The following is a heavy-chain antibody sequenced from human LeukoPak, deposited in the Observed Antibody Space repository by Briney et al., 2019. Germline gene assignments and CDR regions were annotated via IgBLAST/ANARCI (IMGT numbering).Heavy chain of an antibody. J-gene: IGHJ4*02. D-gene: IGHD3-10*01. CDR1: GFTFSNYA. CDR3: AKPHYSGSGSYSREDY. Sequence: GGSLRLSCAASGFTFSNYAMNWVRQTPGKGLDWVSAISGSGDTTYYADSVKGRFTISRDNSKNTLYLQMNSLRAEDTAVYYCAKPHYSGSGSYSREDYWGQGTLVTVSS. CDR2: ISGSGDTT. V-gene: IGHV3-23*01.